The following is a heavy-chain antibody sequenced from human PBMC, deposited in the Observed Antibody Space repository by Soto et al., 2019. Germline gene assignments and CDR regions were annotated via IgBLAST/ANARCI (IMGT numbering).Heavy chain of an antibody. J-gene: IGHJ6*04. CDR2: ISGSGGST. CDR1: GFTFSSYA. Sequence: EVQLLESGGTLVQPGGSLRLSCAASGFTFSSYAMSWVRQAPGKGLEWVSTISGSGGSTYYADSVKGRFTISRDNSNNTLYLQMNSLRAEDTAVYYCAKDLTTVTHLVDVWGKGTTVTVSS. V-gene: IGHV3-23*01. CDR3: AKDLTTVTHLVDV. D-gene: IGHD4-4*01.